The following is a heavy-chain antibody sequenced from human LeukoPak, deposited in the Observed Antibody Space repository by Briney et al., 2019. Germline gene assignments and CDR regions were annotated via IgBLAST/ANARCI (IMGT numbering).Heavy chain of an antibody. D-gene: IGHD5-18*01. V-gene: IGHV1-8*01. Sequence: ASVKVSCKASGYTFTSYDINWVRQATGQGLEWMGWMNPNSGNTGFAQKFQGRVTMTRNTSISTAYMELSSLRSEDTAVYYCARSDGGYGRYYYMDVWGKGTTVTVSS. CDR2: MNPNSGNT. CDR1: GYTFTSYD. J-gene: IGHJ6*03. CDR3: ARSDGGYGRYYYMDV.